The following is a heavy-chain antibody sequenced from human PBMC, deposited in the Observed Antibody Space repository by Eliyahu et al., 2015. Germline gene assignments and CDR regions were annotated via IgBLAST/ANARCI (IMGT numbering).Heavy chain of an antibody. D-gene: IGHD3-22*01. CDR2: IYYSGST. CDR1: GGSIRSSSYH. J-gene: IGHJ4*02. V-gene: IGHV4-39*01. Sequence: QLQLQESGPGLVKPSETLSLTCPVSGGSIRSSSYHWGWIRQPPGKGLEGIGSIYYSGSTYYNPSLKSRVTISVDTSKNQFSLKLSSVTAADTAVYYCARLDYYDSSGYSRWGQGTLVTVSS. CDR3: ARLDYYDSSGYSR.